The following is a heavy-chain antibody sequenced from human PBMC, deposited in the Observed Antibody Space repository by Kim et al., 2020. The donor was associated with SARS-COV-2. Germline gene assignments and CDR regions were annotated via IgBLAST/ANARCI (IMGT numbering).Heavy chain of an antibody. CDR3: ARGRGSYYYDMDV. J-gene: IGHJ6*03. V-gene: IGHV3-33*01. CDR1: GFTFSSYG. CDR2: IWLDGSNK. Sequence: GGSRRLSCAASGFTFSSYGMHWVRQAPGKGLEWVVVIWLDGSNKYYADSVKGRFTISRDNSKNTLYLQMNSLRVEDTAVYYCARGRGSYYYDMDVWGNGT. D-gene: IGHD1-26*01.